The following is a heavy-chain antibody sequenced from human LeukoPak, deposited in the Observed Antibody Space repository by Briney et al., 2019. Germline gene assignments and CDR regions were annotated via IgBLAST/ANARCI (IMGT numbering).Heavy chain of an antibody. CDR2: ISAYNGNT. D-gene: IGHD3-10*01. CDR1: GYTFTSYG. V-gene: IGHV1-18*01. CDR3: SRDDPVQFGVDFDY. J-gene: IGHJ4*02. Sequence: ASVKLSCTASGYTFTSYGISWVRQAPGQGLGWLGWISAYNGNTNYAQKLQGRVTITTDKSTRTAYMELRRLRSDDAAVYYCSRDDPVQFGVDFDYWGQGTLVTVSS.